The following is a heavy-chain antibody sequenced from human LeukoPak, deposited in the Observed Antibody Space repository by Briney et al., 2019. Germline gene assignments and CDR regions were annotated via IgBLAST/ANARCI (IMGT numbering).Heavy chain of an antibody. D-gene: IGHD6-6*01. Sequence: PSETLSLTSTVPRGSTISSSWCSIPHPPRKGLDRIRYIYYSGSTNYNPSLKSRVTISVDTSKNQFSLKLSSVTAAESAVYFCALHNTAARPGHPTYNWFDPWGQGTLVTVSS. V-gene: IGHV4-59*01. CDR2: IYYSGST. CDR3: ALHNTAARPGHPTYNWFDP. CDR1: RGSTISSS. J-gene: IGHJ5*02.